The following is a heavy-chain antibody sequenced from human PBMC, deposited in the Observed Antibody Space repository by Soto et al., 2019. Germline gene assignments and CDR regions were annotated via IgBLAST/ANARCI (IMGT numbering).Heavy chain of an antibody. CDR1: GGSISSSSYY. Sequence: SETLSLTCTVSGGSISSSSYYWGWIRQPPGKGLEWIGSIYYSGSTNYNPSLKSRVTISVDTSKNQFSLKLRSVTAADTAVYYCARWGYYDPGYWGQGTLVTVSS. CDR3: ARWGYYDPGY. CDR2: IYYSGST. D-gene: IGHD3-3*01. J-gene: IGHJ4*02. V-gene: IGHV4-39*07.